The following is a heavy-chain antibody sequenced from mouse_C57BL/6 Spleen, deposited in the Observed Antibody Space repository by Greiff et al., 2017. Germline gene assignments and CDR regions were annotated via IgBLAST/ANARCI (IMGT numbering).Heavy chain of an antibody. CDR1: GYTFTSYW. CDR2: IDPSDSYT. Sequence: VQLQQPGAELVKPGASVKLSCKASGYTFTSYWMQWVKQRPGQGLEWIGEIDPSDSYTNYNQKCKGKATLTVDTSSSTAYMQLSSLTSEDSAVYYCARSLYDWGAYWGQGTLVTVSA. CDR3: ARSLYDWGAY. V-gene: IGHV1-50*01. J-gene: IGHJ3*01. D-gene: IGHD2-3*01.